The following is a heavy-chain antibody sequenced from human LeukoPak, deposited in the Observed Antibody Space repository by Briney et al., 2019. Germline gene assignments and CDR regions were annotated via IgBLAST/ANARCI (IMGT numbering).Heavy chain of an antibody. CDR1: GYTLSSYG. J-gene: IGHJ4*02. CDR2: ISANNGNT. Sequence: GASVKVSCMAFGYTLSSYGINWVRQVPGQGLEWMGWISANNGNTNYAQKIQGRVTMTTDTSTSTAYMELRSLRSDDPAVYYCARARGGQQLVHYDYWGQGTLVTVSS. V-gene: IGHV1-18*04. CDR3: ARARGGQQLVHYDY. D-gene: IGHD6-13*01.